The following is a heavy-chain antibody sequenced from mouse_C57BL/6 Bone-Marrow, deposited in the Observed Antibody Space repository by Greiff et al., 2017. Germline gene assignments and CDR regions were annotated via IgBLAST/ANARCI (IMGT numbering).Heavy chain of an antibody. CDR1: GFNIKNTY. V-gene: IGHV14-3*01. Sequence: VQLQQSVAELVRPGASVKLSCTASGFNIKNTYMHWVKQRPEQGLEWIGRIDPANGNTKYAPKFQGKATITADTSSNTAYLQLSSLTSGDTAIYYWARSGGYDYYDSSYWYFDVWGTGTTVTVSS. D-gene: IGHD1-1*01. CDR2: IDPANGNT. CDR3: ARSGGYDYYDSSYWYFDV. J-gene: IGHJ1*03.